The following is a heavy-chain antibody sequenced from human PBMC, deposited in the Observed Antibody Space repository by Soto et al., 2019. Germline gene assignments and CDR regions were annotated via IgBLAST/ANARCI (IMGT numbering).Heavy chain of an antibody. V-gene: IGHV3-23*01. CDR3: VGWSYSSEFDY. CDR1: GFTFSSYA. CDR2: ISGSGGST. D-gene: IGHD1-26*01. J-gene: IGHJ4*02. Sequence: EVQLLGSGGGLVQPGGSLRLSCAASGFTFSSYAMSWVRQAPGKGLEWVSAISGSGGSTYYADSVKGRFTIYRDNPKNTLYLQMNSVRAEDTGVYYCVGWSYSSEFDYWGQGTLVTVSS.